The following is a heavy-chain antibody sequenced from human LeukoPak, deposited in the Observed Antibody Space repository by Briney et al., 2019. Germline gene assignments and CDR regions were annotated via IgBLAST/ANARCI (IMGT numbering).Heavy chain of an antibody. D-gene: IGHD1-26*01. Sequence: GGSLRLSCAASGFTFTDFYMTWIRQAPGKGLQWVAYISDSGTTVDYADSVKGRFSISRGNTENSLYLQMNSLRVEDTGFYYCARDVGADFWGQGTLVTVSS. CDR3: ARDVGADF. J-gene: IGHJ4*02. V-gene: IGHV3-11*04. CDR1: GFTFTDFY. CDR2: ISDSGTTV.